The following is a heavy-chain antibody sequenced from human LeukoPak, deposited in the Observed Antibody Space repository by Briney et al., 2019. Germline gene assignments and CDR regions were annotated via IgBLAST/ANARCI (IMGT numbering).Heavy chain of an antibody. CDR3: ARDLNSYGSDY. J-gene: IGHJ4*02. CDR1: GFTFSSYA. CDR2: ISYDGSNK. Sequence: GGSLRLSCAASGFTFSSYAVHWVRQAPGKGLEWVAVISYDGSNKYYADSVKGRFTISRDNSKNTLYLQMNSLRAEDTAVYYCARDLNSYGSDYWGQGTLVTVSS. D-gene: IGHD5-18*01. V-gene: IGHV3-30-3*01.